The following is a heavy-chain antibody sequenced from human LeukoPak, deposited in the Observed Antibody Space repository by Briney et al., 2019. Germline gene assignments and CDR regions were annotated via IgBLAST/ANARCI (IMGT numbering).Heavy chain of an antibody. V-gene: IGHV4-34*01. CDR1: DDSITIYY. Sequence: SETLSLTCTVSDDSITIYYWSWIRQPPGKGLEWIGEINHSGSTNYNPSLKSRVTMSLDTSKNHFSLKLSSVTAADTAVYYCARAVVIDTAFDYWGQGTLVTVSS. J-gene: IGHJ4*02. D-gene: IGHD2-21*01. CDR3: ARAVVIDTAFDY. CDR2: INHSGST.